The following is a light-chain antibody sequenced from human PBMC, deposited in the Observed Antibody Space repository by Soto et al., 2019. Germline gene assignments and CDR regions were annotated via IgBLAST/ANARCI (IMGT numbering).Light chain of an antibody. CDR1: QSVGSSY. Sequence: EIVLTQSSASLSLSPGERATLSYGASQSVGSSYLAWYQQKPGLAPRLLIYDASSRATGIPDRFSGSGSGTDFTLTISRLEPEDFAVYYCQQYGSSPYTFGQGTKLEIK. CDR2: DAS. V-gene: IGKV3D-20*01. J-gene: IGKJ2*01. CDR3: QQYGSSPYT.